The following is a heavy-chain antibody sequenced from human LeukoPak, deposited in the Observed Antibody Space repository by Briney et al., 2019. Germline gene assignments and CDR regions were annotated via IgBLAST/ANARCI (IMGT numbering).Heavy chain of an antibody. J-gene: IGHJ4*02. Sequence: PSETLSLTCAVYGGSFSGYYWSWIRQPPGKGLEWIGEINHSGSTNYNPSLKSRVTISVDTSKNQFSLKLSSVTAADTAVYYCARHGRSSSWYGLSDFDYWGQGTLVTVSS. V-gene: IGHV4-34*01. CDR2: INHSGST. CDR1: GGSFSGYY. CDR3: ARHGRSSSWYGLSDFDY. D-gene: IGHD6-13*01.